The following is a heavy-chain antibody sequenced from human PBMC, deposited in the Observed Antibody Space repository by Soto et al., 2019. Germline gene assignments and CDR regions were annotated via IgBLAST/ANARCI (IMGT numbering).Heavy chain of an antibody. CDR2: IYYSGST. CDR1: GGSISSYY. CDR3: ARVMSGVCYTCTPGRVFWFDP. D-gene: IGHD2-8*02. V-gene: IGHV4-59*01. Sequence: SETLSLTCTVSGGSISSYYLSWIRQPPGKGLEWIGYIYYSGSTNYNPSLKSRVTISVDTSKNQFSLKLSSVTAADTAVYYCARVMSGVCYTCTPGRVFWFDPWGQGTLVTVSS. J-gene: IGHJ5*02.